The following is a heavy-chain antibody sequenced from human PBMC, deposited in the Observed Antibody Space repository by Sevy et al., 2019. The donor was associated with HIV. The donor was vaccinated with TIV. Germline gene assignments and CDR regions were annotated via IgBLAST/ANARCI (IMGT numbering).Heavy chain of an antibody. V-gene: IGHV3-7*03. CDR3: ARDGDYLGYYYGMDV. J-gene: IGHJ6*02. CDR2: IKQDGSEK. Sequence: GGSLRLSCAASGFTFSSYWMSWVRQAPGKGLEWVANIKQDGSEKYYVYSVKGRFTISRDNAKNSLYLQMNSLRAEDTAVYYCARDGDYLGYYYGMDVWGQGTTVTVSS. D-gene: IGHD4-17*01. CDR1: GFTFSSYW.